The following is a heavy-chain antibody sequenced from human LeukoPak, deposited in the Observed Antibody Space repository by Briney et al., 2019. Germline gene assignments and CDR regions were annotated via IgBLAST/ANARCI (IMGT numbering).Heavy chain of an antibody. CDR3: ARGVVIAPQTFDY. V-gene: IGHV4-34*01. J-gene: IGHJ4*02. CDR1: GGSFTDYY. CDR2: ITHSGTT. Sequence: PSETLSLTCAVYGGSFTDYYWSWIRQPPGKGLEWIGEITHSGTTNYSPSLMSRVPISVDTSKNQFSLKLSSVTAADTAVYYCARGVVIAPQTFDYWGQGTLVTVSS. D-gene: IGHD2-21*01.